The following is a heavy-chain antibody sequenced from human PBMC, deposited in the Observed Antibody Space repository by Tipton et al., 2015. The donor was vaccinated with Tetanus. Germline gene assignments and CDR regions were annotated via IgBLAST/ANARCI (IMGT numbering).Heavy chain of an antibody. CDR2: IYYSGNS. Sequence: LRLSCTVSGGSFRSGDHYWSWIRQPPGKGLEWIGYIYYSGNSDYNPSLKSRVTLSVDTSNNQFSLKLNSVTAVDTAVYYCARLASYSNHLDAWGQGALVIVSS. J-gene: IGHJ4*02. D-gene: IGHD4-11*01. CDR3: ARLASYSNHLDA. V-gene: IGHV4-30-4*01. CDR1: GGSFRSGDHY.